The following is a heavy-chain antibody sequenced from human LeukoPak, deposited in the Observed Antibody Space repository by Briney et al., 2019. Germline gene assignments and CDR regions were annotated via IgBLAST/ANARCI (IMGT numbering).Heavy chain of an antibody. Sequence: GGSLRLSCAASGFTFSYYGMHWVRQAPGKGLEWVGFVRFDGNEKYYADSVKGRFTISRDTSRNTLYLQMNSLRAEDTAMYYCAKDLMRDRWFGESWGQGTLVTVSS. V-gene: IGHV3-30*02. J-gene: IGHJ1*01. CDR2: VRFDGNEK. D-gene: IGHD3-10*01. CDR1: GFTFSYYG. CDR3: AKDLMRDRWFGES.